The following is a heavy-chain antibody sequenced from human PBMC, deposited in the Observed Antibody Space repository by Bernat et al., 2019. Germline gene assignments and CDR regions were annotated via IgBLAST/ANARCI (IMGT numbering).Heavy chain of an antibody. V-gene: IGHV3-33*01. Sequence: QVQLVESGGGVVQPGRSLRLSCAASGFTFSSYGMHWVRQTPGKGLEWVAVIWYDGSHNYYADSVKGRFTISRDNTKNTLCLEVNRLRAEDTAVCYCARGRGCRTTYEASDIWGRGKMVSVSS. CDR2: IWYDGSHN. CDR3: ARGRGCRTTYEASDI. D-gene: IGHD5-24*01. CDR1: GFTFSSYG. J-gene: IGHJ3*02.